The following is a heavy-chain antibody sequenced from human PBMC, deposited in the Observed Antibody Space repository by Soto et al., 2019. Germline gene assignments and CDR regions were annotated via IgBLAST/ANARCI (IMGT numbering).Heavy chain of an antibody. CDR1: GYTFTSYA. CDR2: INAGNGNT. D-gene: IGHD2-21*02. V-gene: IGHV1-3*01. Sequence: QVQLVQSGAEVKKPGASVKVSCKASGYTFTSYAMHWVRQAPGKRLVWRGWINAGNGNTKYSQKFQGRVTITRDTSASTAYMELSSLRSEDTAVYYCAMSIVVVTAADYWGQGTLVTVSS. CDR3: AMSIVVVTAADY. J-gene: IGHJ4*02.